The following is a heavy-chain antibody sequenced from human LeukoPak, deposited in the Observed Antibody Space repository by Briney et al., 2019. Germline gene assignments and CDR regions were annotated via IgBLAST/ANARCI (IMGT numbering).Heavy chain of an antibody. CDR2: ISSGGST. J-gene: IGHJ4*02. Sequence: GGSLRLSCAASRFTVSSDYMGWVRQAPEKGLEWVSLISSGGSTYYADSLKGRFTASRDNSKNTLYLQMNSLRAEDTAVYYCGRVGDGYNGNYWGQGTLVTVTS. V-gene: IGHV3-66*01. CDR1: RFTVSSDY. CDR3: GRVGDGYNGNY. D-gene: IGHD5-24*01.